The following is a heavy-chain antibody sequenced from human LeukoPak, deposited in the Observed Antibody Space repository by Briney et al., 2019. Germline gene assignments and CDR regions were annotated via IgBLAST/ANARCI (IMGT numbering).Heavy chain of an antibody. CDR3: ARRAYSGSYYYFDY. J-gene: IGHJ4*02. CDR2: IYSGGSI. CDR1: VGSVNGHY. D-gene: IGHD1-26*01. V-gene: IGHV4-59*02. Sequence: SETLSLTCSVSVGSVNGHYGSWIRQPPGKGLEWFGYIYSGGSINYNPSLRGRLTISVDPSKSQFSLTLNSVTAADTAVYYCARRAYSGSYYYFDYWGQGILVTVSS.